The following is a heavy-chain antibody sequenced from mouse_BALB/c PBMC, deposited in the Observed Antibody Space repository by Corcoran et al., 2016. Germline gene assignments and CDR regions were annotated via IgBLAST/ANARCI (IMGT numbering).Heavy chain of an antibody. J-gene: IGHJ4*01. CDR3: ERGRAGKSMDY. CDR1: GYTFTNYG. CDR2: IKTYTGAP. Sequence: QIQLVQSGPELKKPGETVKISCKASGYTFTNYGMNWVKQAPGKGLKWMGWIKTYTGAPTYADDCKGLFSFSLETSASTAYLQINNRKNQDTATYVCERGRAGKSMDYWGQGTSVTVSS. D-gene: IGHD3-3*01. V-gene: IGHV9-3-1*01.